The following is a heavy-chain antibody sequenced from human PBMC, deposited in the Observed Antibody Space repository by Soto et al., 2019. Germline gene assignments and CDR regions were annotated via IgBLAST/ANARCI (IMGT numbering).Heavy chain of an antibody. CDR2: IYYSGST. V-gene: IGHV4-31*03. D-gene: IGHD3-3*01. J-gene: IGHJ5*02. Sequence: QVQLQESGPGLVKPSQTLSLTCTVSGGSISSGGYYWIWIRQHPGKGLEWIGYIYYSGSTYYNPSLKSRVTISVDTSKNQFSLKLSSVTAADTAVYYCARGSWGITIFGVVITNWFDPWGQGTLVTVSS. CDR1: GGSISSGGYY. CDR3: ARGSWGITIFGVVITNWFDP.